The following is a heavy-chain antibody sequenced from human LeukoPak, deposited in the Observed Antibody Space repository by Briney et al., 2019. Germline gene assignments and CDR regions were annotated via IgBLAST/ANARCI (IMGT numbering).Heavy chain of an antibody. D-gene: IGHD2-15*01. Sequence: SETLSHTCTVSGGSISSGDYYWSWIRQPPGKGLEWIGYIYYSGSTYYNPSLKSRVTISVDTSKNQFSLKLSSVTAADTAVYYCARACSGGSCYSGWFDPWGQGTLVTVSS. CDR3: ARACSGGSCYSGWFDP. V-gene: IGHV4-30-4*01. CDR1: GGSISSGDYY. CDR2: IYYSGST. J-gene: IGHJ5*02.